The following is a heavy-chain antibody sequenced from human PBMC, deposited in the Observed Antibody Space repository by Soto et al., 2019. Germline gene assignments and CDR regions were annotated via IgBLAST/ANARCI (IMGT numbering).Heavy chain of an antibody. V-gene: IGHV3-30*18. J-gene: IGHJ4*02. CDR3: AKDRVESLVVVAAMAPDY. CDR1: GFTFSSYG. D-gene: IGHD2-15*01. CDR2: ISYDGSNK. Sequence: WGSLRLSCAASGFTFSSYGMHWVRQAPGKGLEWVAVISYDGSNKYYADSVKGRFTISRDNSKNTLYLQMNSLRAEDTAVYYCAKDRVESLVVVAAMAPDYWGQGTLVTVSS.